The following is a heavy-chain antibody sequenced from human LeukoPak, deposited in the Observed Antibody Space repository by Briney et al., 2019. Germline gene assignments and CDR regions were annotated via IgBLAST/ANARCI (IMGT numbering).Heavy chain of an antibody. CDR2: INHSGYT. V-gene: IGHV4-34*01. J-gene: IGHJ4*02. D-gene: IGHD4-17*01. CDR1: GVSFDDYY. CDR3: TRMTTGHDY. Sequence: PSETLSLTCAVSGVSFDDYYWAWVRQTPGKGLEWIGEINHSGYTNDSPSLKSRVTLSIDTSRKQVSLNLRSVTVADAGIYYCTRMTTGHDYWGQGTLVTVSS.